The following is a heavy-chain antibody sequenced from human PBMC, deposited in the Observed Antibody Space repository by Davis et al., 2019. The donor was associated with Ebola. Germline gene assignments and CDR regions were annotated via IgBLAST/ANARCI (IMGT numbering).Heavy chain of an antibody. J-gene: IGHJ3*02. CDR1: GGSFSGYY. D-gene: IGHD3-3*01. Sequence: MPSETLSLTCAVYGGSFSGYYWSWIRQPPGKGLEWIGEIIHSGSANYNPSLKSRVTISVDTSKNQFSLKLSSVTAADTAVYYCASLITIFGVVMDAFDIWGQGTMVTVSS. V-gene: IGHV4-34*12. CDR3: ASLITIFGVVMDAFDI. CDR2: IIHSGSA.